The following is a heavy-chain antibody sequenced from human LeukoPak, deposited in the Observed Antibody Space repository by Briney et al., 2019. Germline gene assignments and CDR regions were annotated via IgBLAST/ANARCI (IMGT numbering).Heavy chain of an antibody. V-gene: IGHV4-34*01. CDR2: INHSGST. D-gene: IGHD1-26*01. CDR3: ARGRGIVGATSFDY. Sequence: SETLSLTCAVYGGSFSGYYWSWIRQPPGKGLEWIGEINHSGSTNYNPSLKSRVTISVDTSKNQFSLKLSSVTAADTAVYYCARGRGIVGATSFDYWGQGTLVTVSS. J-gene: IGHJ4*02. CDR1: GGSFSGYY.